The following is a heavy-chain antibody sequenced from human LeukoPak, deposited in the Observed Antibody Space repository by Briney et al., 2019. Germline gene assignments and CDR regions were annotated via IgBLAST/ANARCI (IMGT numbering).Heavy chain of an antibody. CDR1: GYTFTGYY. V-gene: IGHV1-2*06. CDR2: INPNSGGT. D-gene: IGHD1-26*01. Sequence: ASVKVSCKASGYTFTGYYMHWVRQAPGQGLEWMGRINPNSGGTNYAQKFQGRVTITRDTSISTAYMELSRLRSDDTAAYYCARSGSYPSYFDYWGQGALVTVS. CDR3: ARSGSYPSYFDY. J-gene: IGHJ4*02.